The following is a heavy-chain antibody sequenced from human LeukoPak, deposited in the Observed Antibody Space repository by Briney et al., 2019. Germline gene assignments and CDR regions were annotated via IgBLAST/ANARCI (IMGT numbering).Heavy chain of an antibody. CDR2: ISTSSGAI. J-gene: IGHJ4*02. CDR3: VRRFTGSDSDTRGSLGY. CDR1: GFTFSSYS. V-gene: IGHV3-48*02. D-gene: IGHD2-21*02. Sequence: GGSLRLSCAASGFTFSSYSMNWVRQAPGKGLEWISYISTSSGAIHYADSVKGRFTISRDNAKNSLYLQMNSLRDEDTAVYYCVRRFTGSDSDTRGSLGYWGQGTLVTVSS.